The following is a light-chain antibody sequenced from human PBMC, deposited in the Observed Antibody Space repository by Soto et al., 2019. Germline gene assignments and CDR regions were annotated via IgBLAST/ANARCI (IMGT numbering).Light chain of an antibody. CDR2: DAS. CDR1: QSVSSY. J-gene: IGKJ4*01. V-gene: IGKV3-11*01. Sequence: EIVLTQSPATLSLSPGERATLSCRASQSVSSYLAWYQQKPGQDPRILIYDASNRATGIPARFSGSGSWTDFTLTISSLEPEDFAIYYCQQRSNWPPVTFGGGTKVEIK. CDR3: QQRSNWPPVT.